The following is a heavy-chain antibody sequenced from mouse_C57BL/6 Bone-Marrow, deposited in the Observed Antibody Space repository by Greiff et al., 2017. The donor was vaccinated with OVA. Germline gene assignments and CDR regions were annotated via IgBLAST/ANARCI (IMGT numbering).Heavy chain of an antibody. D-gene: IGHD1-1*01. V-gene: IGHV1-82*01. J-gene: IGHJ3*01. CDR1: GYAFSSSW. Sequence: QVQLQQSGPELVKPGASVKISCKASGYAFSSSWMNWVKQRPGKGLEWIGRIYPGAGDTNYNGKFKGKATLTADKASSTAYMQLSSLTSEDSAVYFCARSRVLRYPAWCAYWGQGTLVTVSA. CDR2: IYPGAGDT. CDR3: ARSRVLRYPAWCAY.